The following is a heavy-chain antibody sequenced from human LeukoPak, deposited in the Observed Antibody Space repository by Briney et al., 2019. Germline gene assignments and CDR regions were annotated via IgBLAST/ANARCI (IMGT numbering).Heavy chain of an antibody. V-gene: IGHV1-18*01. Sequence: GASVKVSCKASGYTFTSYGISWVRQAPGQGLEWMGWISAYNGNTNYAQKFQGRVTMTRDTSISTAYMELSRLRSDDTAVYYCARVDTAMVYGYYYYYGMDVWGQGTTVTVSS. D-gene: IGHD5-18*01. J-gene: IGHJ6*02. CDR2: ISAYNGNT. CDR3: ARVDTAMVYGYYYYYGMDV. CDR1: GYTFTSYG.